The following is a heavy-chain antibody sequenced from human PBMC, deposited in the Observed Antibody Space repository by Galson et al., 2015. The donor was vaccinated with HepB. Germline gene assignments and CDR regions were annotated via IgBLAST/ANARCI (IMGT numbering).Heavy chain of an antibody. V-gene: IGHV3-7*03. Sequence: SLRLSCAVSGFTFSTDWMSWVRQAPGKGLEWVANIKEDGSEKYYVDSVKGRFTISRDNAKNSLYLQMNSLRAEDTAVYYCARDSGAYCGGDCYSYYYYYYGLDVWGQGTTVTVSS. J-gene: IGHJ6*02. CDR1: GFTFSTDW. D-gene: IGHD2-21*02. CDR3: ARDSGAYCGGDCYSYYYYYYGLDV. CDR2: IKEDGSEK.